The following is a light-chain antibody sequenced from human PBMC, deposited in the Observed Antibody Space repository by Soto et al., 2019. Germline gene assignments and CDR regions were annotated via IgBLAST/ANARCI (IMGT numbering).Light chain of an antibody. CDR1: QSVSGNY. V-gene: IGKV3-20*01. CDR2: SAS. CDR3: QHYGS. Sequence: EIVLTQSPGTLSLSPGERATLSCRASQSVSGNYVAWYRHKPGQAPKLLIYSASSRLSGIPHRFSGGGSGTDFTLTISGLEPEDFAVYYGQHYGSFGGGTKVEI. J-gene: IGKJ4*01.